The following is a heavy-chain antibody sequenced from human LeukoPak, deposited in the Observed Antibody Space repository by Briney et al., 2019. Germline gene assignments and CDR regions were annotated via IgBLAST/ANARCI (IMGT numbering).Heavy chain of an antibody. J-gene: IGHJ6*03. V-gene: IGHV4-61*02. CDR2: IYTSGST. CDR3: ARDMPFEDYMHV. Sequence: SQTLSLTCTVSGGSISSGSYYWSWIRQPAGKGLEWIGRIYTSGSTNYNPSLKSRVTISVDTSKNQFSLKLSSVTAADTAVYYCARDMPFEDYMHVWGKGTTVTVSS. D-gene: IGHD2-2*01. CDR1: GGSISSGSYY.